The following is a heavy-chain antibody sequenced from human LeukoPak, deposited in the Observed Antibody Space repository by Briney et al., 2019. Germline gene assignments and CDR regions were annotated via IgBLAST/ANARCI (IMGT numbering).Heavy chain of an antibody. CDR1: GFTVSSNY. CDR3: ARDSSGYYSPGY. D-gene: IGHD3-22*01. Sequence: GGSLRLSCAASGFTVSSNYMSWVRQAPGKGLEWVSIIYSGSSTYYADSVKGRFTMSRDNSKNTVYLQMNSLRAEDTAVYYCARDSSGYYSPGYWGQGTLVIVSS. V-gene: IGHV3-66*02. CDR2: IYSGSST. J-gene: IGHJ4*02.